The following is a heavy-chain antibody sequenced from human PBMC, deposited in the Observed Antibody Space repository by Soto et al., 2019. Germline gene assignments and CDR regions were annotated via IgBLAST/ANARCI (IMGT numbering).Heavy chain of an antibody. Sequence: SLRLSCAVSGFTFSDYYMTWIRQTPGQGLEWVSYISGSGADTEYSDAVTGRFTLSRDNAKNLLYLDMDNLKPEDTAVYYCARADCSSHSCFFEYVHHWGQGTLVTVSS. CDR3: ARADCSSHSCFFEYVHH. D-gene: IGHD2-2*01. J-gene: IGHJ1*01. CDR2: ISGSGADT. CDR1: GFTFSDYY. V-gene: IGHV3-11*01.